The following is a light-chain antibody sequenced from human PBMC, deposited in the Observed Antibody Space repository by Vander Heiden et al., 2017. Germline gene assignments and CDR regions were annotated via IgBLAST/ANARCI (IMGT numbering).Light chain of an antibody. Sequence: VITQSHDPPAVSLGERASITCNSSQSNIKRSNNENYLAWFQQKPGQPPKLLIYGASSRKTGVPDRFSGSGSGTDFTLTINSLQAEDVAVYYCQQYYSSPLTFGGGTKVEIK. J-gene: IGKJ4*01. CDR1: QSNIKRSNNENY. V-gene: IGKV4-1*01. CDR2: GAS. CDR3: QQYYSSPLT.